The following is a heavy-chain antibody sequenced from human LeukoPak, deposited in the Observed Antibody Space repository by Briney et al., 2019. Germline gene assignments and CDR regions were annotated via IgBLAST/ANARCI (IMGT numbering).Heavy chain of an antibody. V-gene: IGHV4-59*01. Sequence: SETLSLTCTVSGGSISSYYWSWIRQPPGKGLEWIGYIYYSGSTNYNTSLKSRVTISVDTSKNQFSLKPSSVTAADTAVYYCAREGSSDAFDIWGQGTMVTVSS. CDR3: AREGSSDAFDI. J-gene: IGHJ3*02. CDR2: IYYSGST. CDR1: GGSISSYY.